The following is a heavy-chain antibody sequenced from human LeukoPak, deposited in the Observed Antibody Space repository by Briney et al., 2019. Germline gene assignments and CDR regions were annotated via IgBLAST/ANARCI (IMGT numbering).Heavy chain of an antibody. CDR2: MFHSGST. D-gene: IGHD3-9*01. J-gene: IGHJ3*02. CDR3: ARLGQTVTGFYSLDI. Sequence: SETLSLTCSVSGASISGNYWSWIRQPPGKGLEFIGYMFHSGSTNYNPSLKSRVITPLDASKNQFSLKLFSVTAADTAVYYCARLGQTVTGFYSLDIWGQGTMVTVSS. CDR1: GASISGNY. V-gene: IGHV4-59*12.